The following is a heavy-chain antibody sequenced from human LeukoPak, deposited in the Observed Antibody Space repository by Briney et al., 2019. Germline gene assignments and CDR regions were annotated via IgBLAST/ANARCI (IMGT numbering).Heavy chain of an antibody. D-gene: IGHD6-13*01. CDR1: GGSFSGYY. V-gene: IGHV4-34*01. CDR2: INHSGST. Sequence: SETLSLTCAVYGGSFSGYYWSWIRQPPGKGLEWIGEINHSGSTNYNPSLKSRVTISVDTSKNQFSLKLSSVTAADTAVYYCARRLSGAAAPFDYWGQGTLVTVSS. CDR3: ARRLSGAAAPFDY. J-gene: IGHJ4*02.